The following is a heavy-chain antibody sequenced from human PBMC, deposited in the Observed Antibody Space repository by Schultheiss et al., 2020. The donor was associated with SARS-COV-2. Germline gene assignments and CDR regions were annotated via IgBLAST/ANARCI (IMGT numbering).Heavy chain of an antibody. CDR2: IRSKARNYAT. Sequence: GGSLRLSCAASGFTFSSYEMNWVRQASGKGLEWVGRIRSKARNYATTYAASVKGRFIISRDESRNTSYLQMNSLKIEDTAVYYCTRNSSSSGWFDPWGQGTLVTVSS. D-gene: IGHD6-6*01. CDR3: TRNSSSSGWFDP. J-gene: IGHJ5*02. CDR1: GFTFSSYE. V-gene: IGHV3-73*01.